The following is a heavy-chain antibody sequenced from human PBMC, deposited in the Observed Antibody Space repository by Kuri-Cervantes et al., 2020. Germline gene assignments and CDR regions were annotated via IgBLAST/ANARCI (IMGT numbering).Heavy chain of an antibody. CDR1: GFTFSSYD. CDR2: IGTAGDT. Sequence: GGSLRLSCAASGFTFSSYDMHWVRQATGKGLEWVSAIGTAGDTYYPGSVKGRFTISRDNSKNTLYLQMNSLRAEDTAVYYCAKDSQTVAAADAFDIWGQGTMVTVSS. CDR3: AKDSQTVAAADAFDI. V-gene: IGHV3-13*01. D-gene: IGHD6-13*01. J-gene: IGHJ3*02.